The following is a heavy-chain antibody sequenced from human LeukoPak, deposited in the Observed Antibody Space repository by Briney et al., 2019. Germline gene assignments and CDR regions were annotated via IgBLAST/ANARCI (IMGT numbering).Heavy chain of an antibody. D-gene: IGHD3-22*01. J-gene: IGHJ4*02. CDR1: SYTFTSYG. Sequence: ASVKVSCKASSYTFTSYGISWVRQAPGQGLEWMGWISAYNGNTNYAQKFQGRVIMTTDTSTSTAYMELRSLRSDDTAVYYCARGRNYYDSSGPGFDYWGQGTLVTVSS. CDR3: ARGRNYYDSSGPGFDY. V-gene: IGHV1-18*01. CDR2: ISAYNGNT.